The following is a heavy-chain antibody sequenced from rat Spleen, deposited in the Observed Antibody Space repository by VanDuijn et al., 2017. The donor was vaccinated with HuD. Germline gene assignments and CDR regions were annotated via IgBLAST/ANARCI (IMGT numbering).Heavy chain of an antibody. CDR2: ISPDGGTT. CDR3: TREYRYFFDY. J-gene: IGHJ2*01. Sequence: EVQLVETGGGLVQPGGSLQLSCVASGFTFSGYWMYWIRQAPGEGLEWISFISPDGGTTYYPDSVQGRFTISRDNAENTVSLQMNSLRSEDTATYYCTREYRYFFDYWGQGVMVIVSS. D-gene: IGHD1-5*01. V-gene: IGHV5-58*01. CDR1: GFTFSGYW.